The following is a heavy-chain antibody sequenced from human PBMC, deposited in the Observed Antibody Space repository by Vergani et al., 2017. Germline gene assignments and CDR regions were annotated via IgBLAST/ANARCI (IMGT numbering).Heavy chain of an antibody. V-gene: IGHV3-11*04. J-gene: IGHJ6*03. CDR2: ISSSGSTI. D-gene: IGHD2-2*01. CDR3: ASWEGIPAATPGYYYYYYMDV. CDR1: GFTFSDYY. Sequence: QVQLVESGGGLVKPGGSLRLSCAASGFTFSDYYMSWIRQAPGKGLEWVSYISSSGSTIYYADSVKGRFTISRDNAKNSLYLQMNSLRAEDTAVYYCASWEGIPAATPGYYYYYYMDVWGKGTTVTVSS.